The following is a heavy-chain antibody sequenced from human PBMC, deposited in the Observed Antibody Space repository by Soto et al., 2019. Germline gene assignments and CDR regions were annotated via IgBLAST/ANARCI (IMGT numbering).Heavy chain of an antibody. CDR2: INAGNGNT. J-gene: IGHJ6*02. D-gene: IGHD3-3*01. Sequence: RASVKVSCKASGYTFTSYAMQWVRQAPGQRLEWMGWINAGNGNTKYSQKFQGRVTITRDTSASTAYMELSSLRSEDTAVYYCAQGSGLRFLESLPPENYYYYGMDVWG. CDR3: AQGSGLRFLESLPPENYYYYGMDV. CDR1: GYTFTSYA. V-gene: IGHV1-3*01.